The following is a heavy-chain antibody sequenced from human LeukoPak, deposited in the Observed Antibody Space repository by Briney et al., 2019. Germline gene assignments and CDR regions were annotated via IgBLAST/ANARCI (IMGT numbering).Heavy chain of an antibody. Sequence: PGGSLRLSCAASGFTFSSYEMNRVRQAPGKGLEWVSYISASGSTIYYADSVRGRFTIYRGNAQNSLYLQMNSLGAEDTAVYYCARGILGGAFDIWGQGTMVTVSS. CDR1: GFTFSSYE. CDR2: ISASGSTI. CDR3: ARGILGGAFDI. J-gene: IGHJ3*02. V-gene: IGHV3-48*03. D-gene: IGHD2/OR15-2a*01.